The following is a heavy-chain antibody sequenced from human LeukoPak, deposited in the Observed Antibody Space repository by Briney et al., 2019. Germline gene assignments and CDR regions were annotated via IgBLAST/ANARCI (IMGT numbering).Heavy chain of an antibody. CDR2: LQPNGIET. CDR3: ARDNYGDYKY. CDR1: GFTFSSSW. D-gene: IGHD4-17*01. Sequence: GGSLRLSCAASGFTFSSSWMSWVRQAPGEGLEWVATLQPNGIETYYVDSVKGRFTISRDNVKNSLYLHMNSLRVEDTAVYYCARDNYGDYKYWGQGTLVTVSS. J-gene: IGHJ4*02. V-gene: IGHV3-7*01.